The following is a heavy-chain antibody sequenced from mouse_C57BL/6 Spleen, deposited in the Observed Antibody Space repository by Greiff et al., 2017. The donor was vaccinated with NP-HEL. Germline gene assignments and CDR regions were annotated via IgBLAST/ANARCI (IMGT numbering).Heavy chain of an antibody. CDR1: GYTFTSYG. Sequence: QVQLQQSGAKLARPGASVKLSCKASGYTFTSYGISWVKQRTGQGLEWIGEIYPRSGNTYYNEKFKGKATLTADKSSSTAYMELRSLTSEDSAVYFCARGGTTAHFDYWGQGTTLTVSS. CDR3: ARGGTTAHFDY. V-gene: IGHV1-81*01. CDR2: IYPRSGNT. D-gene: IGHD1-2*01. J-gene: IGHJ2*01.